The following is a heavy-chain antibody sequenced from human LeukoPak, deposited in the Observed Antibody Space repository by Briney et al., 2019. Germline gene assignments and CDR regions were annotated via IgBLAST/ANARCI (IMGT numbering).Heavy chain of an antibody. CDR3: ARKTNIAAAGTAFDY. Sequence: SETLSLTCTVSGYSMSSSGYFWGWIRQPPGKGLEWIGSVYYTGSTSYNPSLKSRVTMSVDTSKNQFSLKLSSVTAVDTAVYYCARKTNIAAAGTAFDYWGQGTLVTVSS. CDR2: VYYTGST. J-gene: IGHJ4*02. CDR1: GYSMSSSGYF. V-gene: IGHV4-39*07. D-gene: IGHD6-13*01.